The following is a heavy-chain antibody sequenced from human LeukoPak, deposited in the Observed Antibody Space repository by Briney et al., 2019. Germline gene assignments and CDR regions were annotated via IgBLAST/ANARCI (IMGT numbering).Heavy chain of an antibody. D-gene: IGHD3-3*01. CDR2: INVGNGNT. Sequence: GASVKVSCKASGYTFTSYAMHWVRQAPGQRLEWMGWINVGNGNTKYSQKFQGRVTITRDTSASTAYMELSSLRSEDTAVYYCARDLYYDFWSGPYYFDYWGQGTLVTVSS. CDR3: ARDLYYDFWSGPYYFDY. J-gene: IGHJ4*02. V-gene: IGHV1-3*01. CDR1: GYTFTSYA.